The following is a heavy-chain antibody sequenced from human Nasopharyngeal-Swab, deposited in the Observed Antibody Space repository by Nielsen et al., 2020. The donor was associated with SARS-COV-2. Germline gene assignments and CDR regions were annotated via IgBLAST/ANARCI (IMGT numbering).Heavy chain of an antibody. V-gene: IGHV4-39*01. CDR1: GFTFSNYW. Sequence: GSLRLSCAASGFTFSNYWMSWVRQPPGKGLEWIGSIYYSGSTYYNPSLKSRVTISEDASKNQLSLKLSSVTAADTAVYYCARHRYSSSWSWYFDYWGQGTLVTVSS. CDR2: IYYSGST. CDR3: ARHRYSSSWSWYFDY. D-gene: IGHD6-13*01. J-gene: IGHJ4*02.